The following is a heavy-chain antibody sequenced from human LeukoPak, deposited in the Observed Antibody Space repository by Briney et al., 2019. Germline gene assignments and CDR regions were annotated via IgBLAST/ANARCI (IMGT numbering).Heavy chain of an antibody. Sequence: ASVKVSCKASGYTFTSYYMHWVRQAPGQGLEWMGIINPSGGSTSYAQKFQGRVTMTRDTSTSTVYMELSSLRSEDTAVYYCARSTRKDIVVVPAAPSVYYFDYWGQGTLVTVSS. CDR1: GYTFTSYY. CDR3: ARSTRKDIVVVPAAPSVYYFDY. D-gene: IGHD2-2*01. CDR2: INPSGGST. J-gene: IGHJ4*02. V-gene: IGHV1-46*01.